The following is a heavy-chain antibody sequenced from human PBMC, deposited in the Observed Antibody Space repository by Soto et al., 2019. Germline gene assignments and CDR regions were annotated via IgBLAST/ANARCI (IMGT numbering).Heavy chain of an antibody. J-gene: IGHJ3*02. CDR1: GGSISSYY. D-gene: IGHD6-13*01. CDR2: IYYSGST. CDR3: AKQLLGQQLDHDAFDI. Sequence: QVQLQESGPGLVKPSETLSLTCTVSGGSISSYYWSWIRQPPGKGLEWIGYIYYSGSTNYNPSLKSRVTISVDTSKNQFSLKLSSVTAADTAVYYCAKQLLGQQLDHDAFDIWGQGTMVTVSS. V-gene: IGHV4-59*08.